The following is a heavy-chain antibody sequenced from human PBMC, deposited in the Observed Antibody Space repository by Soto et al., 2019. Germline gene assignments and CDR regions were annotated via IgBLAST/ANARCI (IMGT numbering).Heavy chain of an antibody. CDR1: GGSFSGYY. J-gene: IGHJ5*02. V-gene: IGHV4-34*01. CDR3: ARGVRYFDWLSLSWFDP. D-gene: IGHD3-9*01. CDR2: INHSGST. Sequence: SETLSLTCAVYGGSFSGYYWSWIRQPPGKGLEWIGEINHSGSTNYNPSLKSRVTISVDTSKNQFSLKLSSVTAADTAVYYCARGVRYFDWLSLSWFDPWGQGTLVT.